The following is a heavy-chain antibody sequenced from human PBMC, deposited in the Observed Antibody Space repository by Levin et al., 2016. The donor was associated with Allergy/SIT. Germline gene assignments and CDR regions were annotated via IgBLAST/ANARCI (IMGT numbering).Heavy chain of an antibody. V-gene: IGHV1-69*02. CDR2: IIPILGIA. Sequence: WVRQAPGQGLEWMGRIIPILGIANYAQKFQGRVTITADKSTSTAYMELSSLRSEDTAVYYCASSPAYNWFDPWGQGTLVTVSS. CDR3: ASSPAYNWFDP. J-gene: IGHJ5*02. D-gene: IGHD2-2*01.